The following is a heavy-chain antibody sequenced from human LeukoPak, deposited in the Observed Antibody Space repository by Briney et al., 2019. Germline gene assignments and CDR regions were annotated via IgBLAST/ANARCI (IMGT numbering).Heavy chain of an antibody. CDR3: ARVHGCSYAPGDY. V-gene: IGHV3-20*01. J-gene: IGHJ4*01. CDR2: INWNGGST. D-gene: IGHD5-18*01. CDR1: GFTFDDYG. Sequence: GGSLRLSCAASGFTFDDYGMSWVSQAPGKGLEWGSGINWNGGSTGYADSVKGRFTISRDNAKNSLYLQMNSLRAEDTALYHCARVHGCSYAPGDYWGHGTLVTVSS.